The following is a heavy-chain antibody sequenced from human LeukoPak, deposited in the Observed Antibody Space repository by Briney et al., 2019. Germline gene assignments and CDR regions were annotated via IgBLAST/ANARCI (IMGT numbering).Heavy chain of an antibody. Sequence: PGGSLRLSCAASGFTFSSYSMNWVRQAPGKGLEWVSSISSSSSYIYYADSVKGRFTISRDNAKNSLYLQMNSLRAEDTAVYYCARCSVGGLVGWFDPWGQGTLVTVSS. D-gene: IGHD2-2*01. CDR3: ARCSVGGLVGWFDP. V-gene: IGHV3-21*01. CDR2: ISSSSSYI. J-gene: IGHJ5*02. CDR1: GFTFSSYS.